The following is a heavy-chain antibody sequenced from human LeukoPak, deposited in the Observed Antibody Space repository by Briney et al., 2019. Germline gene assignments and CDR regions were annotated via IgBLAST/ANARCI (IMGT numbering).Heavy chain of an antibody. CDR1: GFTFSSYS. CDR2: ISGSGGST. Sequence: GGSLRLSCAAAGFTFSSYSMNWVRQAPGKGLEWVSTISGSGGSTYYADSVKGRFTISRDNSKNTLYLQMKSLRAEDTAVYYCAKDITAMVTYFDYWGQGTLVTVSS. J-gene: IGHJ4*02. D-gene: IGHD5-18*01. V-gene: IGHV3-23*01. CDR3: AKDITAMVTYFDY.